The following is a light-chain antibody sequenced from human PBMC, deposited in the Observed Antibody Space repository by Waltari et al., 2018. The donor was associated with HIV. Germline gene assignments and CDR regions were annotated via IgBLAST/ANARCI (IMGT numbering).Light chain of an antibody. Sequence: EIVMTQSPATLSLSPGEIATLSCRASRSSGTYLALYQQKPGQAPRLLIYAVSNSATGSPARFSGSGSGTDFTLTISSLGPEDFAIYYCQRRTNWPPEITFGGGSKVEIK. CDR2: AVS. CDR3: QRRTNWPPEIT. V-gene: IGKV3-11*01. CDR1: RSSGTY. J-gene: IGKJ4*01.